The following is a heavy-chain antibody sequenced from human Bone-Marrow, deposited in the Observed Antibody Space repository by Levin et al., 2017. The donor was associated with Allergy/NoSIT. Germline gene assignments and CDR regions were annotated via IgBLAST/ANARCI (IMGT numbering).Heavy chain of an antibody. CDR1: GASITTPDYS. J-gene: IGHJ3*02. V-gene: IGHV4-30-2*01. CDR2: IYQNGDT. D-gene: IGHD3-22*01. Sequence: SETLSLTCAVSGASITTPDYSWAWIRLPPGKGLEWIGYIYQNGDTYYSPSLRSRVTMSVDRSKRQFSLKLSSVTAADTAVYYCARAPVSSYSDSIAYFFFDIWGQGTEVTVSS. CDR3: ARAPVSSYSDSIAYFFFDI.